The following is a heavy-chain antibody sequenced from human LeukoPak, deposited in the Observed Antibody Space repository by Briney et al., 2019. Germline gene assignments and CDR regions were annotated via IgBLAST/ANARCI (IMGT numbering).Heavy chain of an antibody. CDR3: ARACDSDNYYDSSGYPCS. J-gene: IGHJ4*02. CDR2: IYYSGST. CDR1: GGSISSSTYY. V-gene: IGHV4-39*07. Sequence: PSETLSLTCTASGGSISSSTYYWGWIRQPPGKGLEWIGSIYYSGSTYYNPSLKRRVTISVDTSKNQFSLKLSSVTAADTAVYYCARACDSDNYYDSSGYPCSWGQGTLVTVSS. D-gene: IGHD3-22*01.